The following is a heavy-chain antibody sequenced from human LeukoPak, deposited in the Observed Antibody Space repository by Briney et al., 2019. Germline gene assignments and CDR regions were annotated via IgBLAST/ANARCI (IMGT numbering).Heavy chain of an antibody. D-gene: IGHD3-22*01. CDR1: GVSISSYY. CDR3: ALSGYYSNTVDY. V-gene: IGHV4-4*09. J-gene: IGHJ4*02. Sequence: SSETLSLTCTVSGVSISSYYWSWIRQPPGKGLEWIGYIYTSGSTNYNPSLKSRVTISVDTSKNQFSLKLSSVTAADTAVYYCALSGYYSNTVDYWGQGTLVTVSS. CDR2: IYTSGST.